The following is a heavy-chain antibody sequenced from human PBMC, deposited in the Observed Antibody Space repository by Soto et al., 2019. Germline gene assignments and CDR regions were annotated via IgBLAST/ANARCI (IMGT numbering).Heavy chain of an antibody. CDR3: AKDRAPSYGAYAGVLFHY. V-gene: IGHV3-23*01. D-gene: IGHD4-17*01. Sequence: EVQLLESGGGLVQPGGSLRLSCAASGFTFNNYAMGWVRQAPGKGLEWVSHISGSGGNTYYADSVKGRFTISRDNSKNTLYLEVNSLRAEDTAVYYCAKDRAPSYGAYAGVLFHYWGQGTLITVSS. CDR2: ISGSGGNT. J-gene: IGHJ4*02. CDR1: GFTFNNYA.